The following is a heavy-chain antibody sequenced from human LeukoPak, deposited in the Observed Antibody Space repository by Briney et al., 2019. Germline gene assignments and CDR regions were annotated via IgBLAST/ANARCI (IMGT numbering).Heavy chain of an antibody. CDR3: AKSPIVVVANDAFDI. D-gene: IGHD2-15*01. V-gene: IGHV3-23*01. J-gene: IGHJ3*02. Sequence: GGSLRLSCAASGFTFSSYAMTWVRQAPEKGLEWVSAISGSGGSTYYADSVKGRFTISRDNSKNTLYLQMNSLRAEDTAVYYCAKSPIVVVANDAFDIWGQGTMVTVSS. CDR2: ISGSGGST. CDR1: GFTFSSYA.